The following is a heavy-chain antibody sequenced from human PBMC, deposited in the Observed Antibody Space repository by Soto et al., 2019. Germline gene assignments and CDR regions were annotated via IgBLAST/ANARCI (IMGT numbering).Heavy chain of an antibody. J-gene: IGHJ6*02. Sequence: GGSLRLSCAASGFTFSSYAMNWVRQAPGKGLEWVSAIGARGGSTYYADSVKGRFTISRDNSENTLYLQMSSLRVEDAAVYYCAKDCFPSSDSYYAMDVWGQGTTVTVSS. CDR3: AKDCFPSSDSYYAMDV. CDR2: IGARGGST. V-gene: IGHV3-23*01. D-gene: IGHD3-22*01. CDR1: GFTFSSYA.